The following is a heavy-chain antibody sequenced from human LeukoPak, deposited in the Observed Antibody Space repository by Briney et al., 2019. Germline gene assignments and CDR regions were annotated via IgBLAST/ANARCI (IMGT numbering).Heavy chain of an antibody. V-gene: IGHV3-7*01. D-gene: IGHD4-17*01. J-gene: IGHJ6*03. Sequence: GGSLRLSCAASGFTFSSYWMSWVRQAPGKGLEWVANIKQDGSEKYYVDSVKGRFTISRDNAKNSLYLQMNSLRAEDTAVYYCARDRYGDRYYYYYMDVWGKGTTVTVSS. CDR3: ARDRYGDRYYYYYMDV. CDR2: IKQDGSEK. CDR1: GFTFSSYW.